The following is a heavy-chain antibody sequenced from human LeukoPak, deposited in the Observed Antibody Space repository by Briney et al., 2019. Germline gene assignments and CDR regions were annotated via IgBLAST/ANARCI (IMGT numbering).Heavy chain of an antibody. CDR2: IYYSGST. CDR1: GGSFSSTSHY. Sequence: PSETLSLTCTVSGGSFSSTSHYWAWIRQPPGKGLEWIGYIYYSGSTNYSPSLKSRVTMSVDTSKKQFSLKVTSVTAADTAVYYCARGSGAFDYWGQGTLVTVSS. CDR3: ARGSGAFDY. J-gene: IGHJ4*02. V-gene: IGHV4-61*01.